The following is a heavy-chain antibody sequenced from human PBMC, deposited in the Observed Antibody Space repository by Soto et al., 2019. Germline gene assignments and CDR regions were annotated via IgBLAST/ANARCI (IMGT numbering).Heavy chain of an antibody. J-gene: IGHJ6*03. D-gene: IGHD2-2*01. CDR3: ARDSDIVVVPVAMKIFDYYYYYMDV. V-gene: IGHV1-18*01. Sequence: ASVKVSCKASGYTFTSYGISWVRQAPGQGLEWMGWISAYNGNTNYAQKLQGRVTMTTDTSTSTAYMELRSLRSDDTAVYYCARDSDIVVVPVAMKIFDYYYYYMDVWGKGTTVTVSS. CDR1: GYTFTSYG. CDR2: ISAYNGNT.